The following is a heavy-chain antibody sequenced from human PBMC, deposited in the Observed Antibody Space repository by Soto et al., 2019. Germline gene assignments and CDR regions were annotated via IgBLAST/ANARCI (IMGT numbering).Heavy chain of an antibody. CDR2: ISYDGSNK. V-gene: IGHV3-30*18. Sequence: GGSLRLSCAAPRFIFISYGMHWVRQAPGKGLEWLAVISYDGSNKYYADSVKGRFTISRDNSKNTLYLQMNSLRAEDTAVYYCAKDPYDYSSYVAYWGQGTLVTVSS. CDR3: AKDPYDYSSYVAY. D-gene: IGHD4-4*01. CDR1: RFIFISYG. J-gene: IGHJ4*02.